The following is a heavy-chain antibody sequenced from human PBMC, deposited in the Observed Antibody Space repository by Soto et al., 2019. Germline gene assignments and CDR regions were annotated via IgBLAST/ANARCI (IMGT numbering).Heavy chain of an antibody. CDR3: ARWGETFYYDSSGYHDTFDI. D-gene: IGHD3-22*01. CDR1: GFTFSNYW. Sequence: PGGSLRLSCAASGFTFSNYWMHWVRQAPGKGLVWVSRINSDGSRTSNADSVKGRFTISRDNAKNTLFLQMNSLRAEDTAVYYCARWGETFYYDSSGYHDTFDIWDQGTMVTVSS. V-gene: IGHV3-74*01. CDR2: INSDGSRT. J-gene: IGHJ3*02.